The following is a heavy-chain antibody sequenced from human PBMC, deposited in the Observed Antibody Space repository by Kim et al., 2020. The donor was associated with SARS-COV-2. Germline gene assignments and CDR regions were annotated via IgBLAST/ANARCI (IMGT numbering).Heavy chain of an antibody. V-gene: IGHV3-21*01. Sequence: GGSLRLSCAASGFTFSSYSMNWVRQAPGKGLEWVSSISSSSSYIYYADSVKGRFTISRDNAKNSLYLQMNSLRAEDTAVYYCARGRGTVPYIDYWGQGTLVTVSS. D-gene: IGHD4-17*01. CDR2: ISSSSSYI. CDR1: GFTFSSYS. J-gene: IGHJ4*02. CDR3: ARGRGTVPYIDY.